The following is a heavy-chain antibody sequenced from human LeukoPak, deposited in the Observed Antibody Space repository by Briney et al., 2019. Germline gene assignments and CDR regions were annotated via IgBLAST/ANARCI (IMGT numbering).Heavy chain of an antibody. CDR1: GYTFTGYY. J-gene: IGHJ3*02. CDR2: INPNSGGT. D-gene: IGHD2-15*01. CDR3: ARRRLYCSGGSCPAEVFDI. Sequence: AASVKVSCKASGYTFTGYYMHWVGQAPGQGLEWMGWINPNSGGTNYAQKFQGRVTMTRDTSISTAYMELSRLRSDDTAVYYCARRRLYCSGGSCPAEVFDIWGQGTMVTVSS. V-gene: IGHV1-2*02.